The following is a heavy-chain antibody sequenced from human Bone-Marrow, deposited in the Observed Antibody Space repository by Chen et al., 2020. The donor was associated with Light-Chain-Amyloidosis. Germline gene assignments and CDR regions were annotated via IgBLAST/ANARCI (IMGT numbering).Heavy chain of an antibody. CDR1: GYTFTGYY. Sequence: QVQLVQSGAEVKKPGASVKVSCKASGYTFTGYYMHWVRQAPGQGLEWMGWINPNSGGKNYAQKFQGWVTMTRDTSISTAYMELSRLRSDDTAVYYCARGEVTTSFYYYGMDVWGQGTTVTVSS. CDR2: INPNSGGK. J-gene: IGHJ6*02. D-gene: IGHD4-17*01. CDR3: ARGEVTTSFYYYGMDV. V-gene: IGHV1-2*04.